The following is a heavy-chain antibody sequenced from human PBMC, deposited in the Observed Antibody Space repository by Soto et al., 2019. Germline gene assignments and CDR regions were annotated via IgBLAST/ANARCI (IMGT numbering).Heavy chain of an antibody. CDR2: IYYSGST. D-gene: IGHD3-3*01. CDR1: GGSISSGNYY. Sequence: LSLTCTVTGGSISSGNYYWSWIRQHPGKGPEWIGYIYYSGSTDYNPSLKSRAFISGDTSKNQFSLKLSSVTAADTAVYYCAREAKFRFLAGAFDIWGQGTMVTLSS. J-gene: IGHJ3*02. V-gene: IGHV4-31*03. CDR3: AREAKFRFLAGAFDI.